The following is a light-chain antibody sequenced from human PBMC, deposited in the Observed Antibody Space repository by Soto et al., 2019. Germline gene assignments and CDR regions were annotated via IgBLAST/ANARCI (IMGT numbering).Light chain of an antibody. J-gene: IGLJ1*01. CDR1: SSDVGGYTY. Sequence: QSVLTQPASVSGPPRQSITISCTGASSDVGGYTYVSWYQQHPGKAPKLMIYEVNNRPSGVSHRFSGSKSGNTASLTISGLQAEDEADYYCSSYTSSSTLYVFGTGTKITVL. CDR3: SSYTSSSTLYV. V-gene: IGLV2-14*01. CDR2: EVN.